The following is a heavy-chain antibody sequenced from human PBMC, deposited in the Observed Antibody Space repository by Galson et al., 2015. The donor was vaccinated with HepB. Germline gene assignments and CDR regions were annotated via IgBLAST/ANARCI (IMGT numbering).Heavy chain of an antibody. J-gene: IGHJ5*01. CDR2: IDWDDDI. CDR3: ARFAVAGKYNWFDS. V-gene: IGHV2-70*04. CDR1: GFSLRTSGMR. Sequence: PALVKPTQTLTPTCTFSGFSLRTSGMRVSWIRQPPGEALEWLARIDWDDDIFYSPSLKTRLTISKDTSKNQVVLTMTNMDPADSATYYCARFAVAGKYNWFDSWGQGTLVTVSP. D-gene: IGHD6-19*01.